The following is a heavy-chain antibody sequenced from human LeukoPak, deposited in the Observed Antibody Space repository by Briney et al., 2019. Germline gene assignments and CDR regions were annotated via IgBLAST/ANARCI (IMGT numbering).Heavy chain of an antibody. CDR3: VIWLLSRSWWNDY. V-gene: IGHV4-39*07. CDR2: IYYSGST. J-gene: IGHJ4*02. D-gene: IGHD3-3*01. CDR1: GGSISSSSYY. Sequence: PSETLSLTCTVSGGSISSSSYYWGWIRQPPGKGLEWIGSIYYSGSTYYNPSLKSRVTISVDTSKNQFSLKLSSVTAADTAVYYCVIWLLSRSWWNDYWGQGTLVTVSS.